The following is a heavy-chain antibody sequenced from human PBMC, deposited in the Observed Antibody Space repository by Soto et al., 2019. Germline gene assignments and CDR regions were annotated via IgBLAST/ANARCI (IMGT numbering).Heavy chain of an antibody. V-gene: IGHV1-2*04. CDR1: GYTFTGYY. D-gene: IGHD2-2*03. Sequence: ASVKVSCKASGYTFTGYYMHWVRQAPGQGLEWMGWINPNSGGTNYAQKFQGWVTMTRDTSISTAYMELSRLRSDDTAVYYCARVGYCSGTSCQNTRVFDYWGQGTLVTVSS. J-gene: IGHJ4*02. CDR3: ARVGYCSGTSCQNTRVFDY. CDR2: INPNSGGT.